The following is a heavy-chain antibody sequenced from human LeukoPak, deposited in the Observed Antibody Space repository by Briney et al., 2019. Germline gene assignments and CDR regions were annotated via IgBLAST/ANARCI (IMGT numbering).Heavy chain of an antibody. V-gene: IGHV4-31*01. J-gene: IGHJ4*01. Sequence: PSQTLSLTCTVSGGSISSGAYYWRWIRQHPGKGLEWIGYIYYSGSTYYNPSLKSQITISVDTSKNQFSLRLTSVTAADTAVYYRARELNCIDYWGQGTLVTVSS. D-gene: IGHD2-15*01. CDR2: IYYSGST. CDR3: ARELNCIDY. CDR1: GGSISSGAYY.